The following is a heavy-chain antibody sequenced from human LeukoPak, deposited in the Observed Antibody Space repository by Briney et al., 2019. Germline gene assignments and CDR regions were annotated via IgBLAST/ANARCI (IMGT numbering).Heavy chain of an antibody. J-gene: IGHJ4*03. CDR3: ARTTSMTASGYDY. CDR1: GYTFTNYH. CDR2: INPDTGDK. D-gene: IGHD2-21*02. V-gene: IGHV1-8*03. Sequence: GASVNLSCKASGYTFTNYHINWVRQASGQGPEWMTWINPDTGDKGYARKFQDRVTITTDTSISTAYMELSSLSSEDTAVYFCARTTSMTASGYDYWGQGTLVTVSS.